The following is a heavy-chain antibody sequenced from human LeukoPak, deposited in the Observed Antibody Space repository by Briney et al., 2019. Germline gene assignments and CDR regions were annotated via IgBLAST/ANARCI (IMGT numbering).Heavy chain of an antibody. D-gene: IGHD4-17*01. V-gene: IGHV3-64*02. Sequence: GGSLRLSCAASGFTFSSYAMHRVRQAPGKGLEYVSAISSNGGSTYYADSVKGRFTISRDNSKNTLYLQMGSLRAEDMAVYYCARESLDYGDYVFDYWGQGTLVTVSS. CDR2: ISSNGGST. CDR3: ARESLDYGDYVFDY. CDR1: GFTFSSYA. J-gene: IGHJ4*02.